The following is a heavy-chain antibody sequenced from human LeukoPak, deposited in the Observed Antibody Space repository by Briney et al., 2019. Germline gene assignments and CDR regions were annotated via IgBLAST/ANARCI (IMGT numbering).Heavy chain of an antibody. Sequence: SETLSLTCAVYGGSFSGYYWSWIRQPPGKGLEWIGEINHSGSTNYNPSLKSRVTISVDTSKNQFSLKLSSVTAADTAVYYCAVVGAIKTDAFDIWGQGTMVTVSS. CDR2: INHSGST. V-gene: IGHV4-34*01. D-gene: IGHD1-26*01. CDR3: AVVGAIKTDAFDI. J-gene: IGHJ3*02. CDR1: GGSFSGYY.